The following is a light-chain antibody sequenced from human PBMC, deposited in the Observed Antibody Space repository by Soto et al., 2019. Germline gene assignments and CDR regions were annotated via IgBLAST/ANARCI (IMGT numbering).Light chain of an antibody. Sequence: IPVTQSPSSLSASVGGKGNITCQAGQGNRNYLNWYQQKPGKAPKILIYDASVLEAGVPSRFSGGGSGTHFTLTISSLQAEDVATYYCQQFDNLPLTFGGGTKVEIK. CDR2: DAS. J-gene: IGKJ4*01. V-gene: IGKV1-33*01. CDR1: QGNRNY. CDR3: QQFDNLPLT.